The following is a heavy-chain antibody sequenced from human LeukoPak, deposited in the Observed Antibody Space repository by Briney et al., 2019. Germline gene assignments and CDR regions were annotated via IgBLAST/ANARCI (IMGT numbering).Heavy chain of an antibody. J-gene: IGHJ4*02. V-gene: IGHV3-66*01. CDR1: GFTVSTNY. CDR2: IYSGGST. D-gene: IGHD6-13*01. Sequence: PGGSPRLSCAASGFTVSTNYMSWVRQAPGKGLEWVSVIYSGGSTYYADSVKGRFTISRDNSKNTLYLQMNSLRAEDTAVYYCARASIAAAGYYFDYWGQGTLVTVSS. CDR3: ARASIAAAGYYFDY.